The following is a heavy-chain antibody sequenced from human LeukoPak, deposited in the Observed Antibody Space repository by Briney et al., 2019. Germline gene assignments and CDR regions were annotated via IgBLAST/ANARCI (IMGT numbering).Heavy chain of an antibody. V-gene: IGHV3-21*04. D-gene: IGHD5-24*01. J-gene: IGHJ5*02. Sequence: GGSLRLSCAASGFTFSSYSMNWVRQAPGKGLEWVSSISSSSSYIYYADSVKGRFTISRDNAKNSLYLQMNSLRAEDTALYYCAKDIQFTPGPGWFDPWGQGTLVTVSS. CDR3: AKDIQFTPGPGWFDP. CDR1: GFTFSSYS. CDR2: ISSSSSYI.